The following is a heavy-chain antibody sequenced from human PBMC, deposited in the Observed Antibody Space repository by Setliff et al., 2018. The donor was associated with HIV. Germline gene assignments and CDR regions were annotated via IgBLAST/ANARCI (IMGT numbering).Heavy chain of an antibody. CDR2: IYHTRSS. D-gene: IGHD5-12*01. Sequence: PSETLSLTCDVAGFSISSRYYWGWIRQSPGKWLEWIGNIYHTRSSYYNPSLNERATISLDTSKNQFSLRLNYVTAADTAVYYCASDISPDDGYNRLHYFDYWGQGTLVTVSS. J-gene: IGHJ4*02. CDR3: ASDISPDDGYNRLHYFDY. CDR1: GFSISSRYY. V-gene: IGHV4-38-2*01.